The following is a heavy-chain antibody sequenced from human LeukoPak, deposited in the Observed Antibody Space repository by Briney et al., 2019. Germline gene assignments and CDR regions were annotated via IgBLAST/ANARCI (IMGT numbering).Heavy chain of an antibody. D-gene: IGHD3-22*01. CDR2: ISAYNGNT. J-gene: IGHJ4*02. CDR3: ARDSAHHYDSSATMVDY. CDR1: GYTFTSYG. V-gene: IGHV1-18*01. Sequence: ASVKVSCKASGYTFTSYGISWVRQAPGQGLEWMGWISAYNGNTNYAQKLQGRVTMTTDTSTSTAYMELRSLRSDDTAVYYCARDSAHHYDSSATMVDYWGQGTLVTVSS.